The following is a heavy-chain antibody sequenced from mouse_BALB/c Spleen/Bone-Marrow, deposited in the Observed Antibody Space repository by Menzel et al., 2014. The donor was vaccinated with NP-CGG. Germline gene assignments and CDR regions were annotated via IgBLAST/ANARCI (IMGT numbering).Heavy chain of an antibody. CDR3: ARRVITTGPGFAY. D-gene: IGHD2-4*01. J-gene: IGHJ3*01. V-gene: IGHV1S135*01. CDR2: IDPFNGVT. Sequence: VQLKESGPELMKPGASVKLSCKASGYSFTSYYIHWVKQNHGKSLEWIGYIDPFNGVTIYNQNFKGKAPLTADKSSSTAYMHLSSLTSEDSAVYYCARRVITTGPGFAYWGQGTLVPVSA. CDR1: GYSFTSYY.